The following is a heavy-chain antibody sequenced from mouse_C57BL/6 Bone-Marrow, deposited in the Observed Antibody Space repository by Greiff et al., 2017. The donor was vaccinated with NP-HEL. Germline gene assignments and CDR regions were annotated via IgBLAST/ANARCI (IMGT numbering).Heavy chain of an antibody. V-gene: IGHV1-63*01. CDR3: ARSGTTVVAHFDY. CDR2: IYPGGGYT. D-gene: IGHD1-1*01. CDR1: GYTFTNYW. J-gene: IGHJ2*01. Sequence: VQLQQSGAELVRPGTSVKMSCKASGYTFTNYWIGWAKQRPGHGLEWIGDIYPGGGYTNYNEKFKGKATLTADKSSSTAYMQFSSLTSEDSAIYYCARSGTTVVAHFDYWGQGTTLTVSS.